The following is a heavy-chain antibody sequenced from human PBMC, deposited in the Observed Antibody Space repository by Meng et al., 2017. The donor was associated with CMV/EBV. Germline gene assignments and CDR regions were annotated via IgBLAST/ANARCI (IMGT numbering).Heavy chain of an antibody. Sequence: GESLKISCAASGFTFSSYSMNWVRQAPGKGLEWVSSISSSSSYIYYADPVKGRFTISRDNAKNSLYLQMNSLRAEDTAVYYCARSLVISQLYYYYYYGMDVWGQGTTVTVSS. CDR3: ARSLVISQLYYYYYYGMDV. CDR1: GFTFSSYS. V-gene: IGHV3-21*01. D-gene: IGHD2-21*01. J-gene: IGHJ6*02. CDR2: ISSSSSYI.